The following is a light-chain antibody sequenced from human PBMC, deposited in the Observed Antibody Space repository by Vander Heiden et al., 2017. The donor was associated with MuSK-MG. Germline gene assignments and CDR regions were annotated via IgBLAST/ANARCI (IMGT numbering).Light chain of an antibody. Sequence: DIVMTQSPLSLPVTPAEPASLSFRFSQGILLITGYSYLDWYLQKPGQIPQVLIYLGSIRASGVPDRFSGRGSGTAFTLKIIRVEVADVGVSYSMQALPAPLTFGQRTRLEIK. V-gene: IGKV2-28*01. CDR2: LGS. CDR3: MQALPAPLT. CDR1: QGILLITGYSY. J-gene: IGKJ5*01.